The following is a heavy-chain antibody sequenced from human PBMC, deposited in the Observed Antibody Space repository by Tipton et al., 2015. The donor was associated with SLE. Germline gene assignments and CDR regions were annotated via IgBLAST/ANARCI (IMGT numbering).Heavy chain of an antibody. J-gene: IGHJ4*02. D-gene: IGHD6-13*01. CDR2: INHSGST. CDR3: ARVAGIAAAGYFDY. Sequence: TLSLTCTVSGGSISSYYWSWIRQPPGKGLEWIGEINHSGSTSYNPSLKSRVTISVDTSKNQFSLKLSSVTAADTAVYYCARVAGIAAAGYFDYWGQGTLVTVSS. CDR1: GGSISSYY. V-gene: IGHV4-34*01.